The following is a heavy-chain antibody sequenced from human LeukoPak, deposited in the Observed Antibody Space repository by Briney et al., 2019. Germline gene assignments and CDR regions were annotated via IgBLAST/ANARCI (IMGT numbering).Heavy chain of an antibody. CDR2: IYYSGST. J-gene: IGHJ4*02. CDR3: ARAPTRGIAVAVYFDY. D-gene: IGHD6-19*01. V-gene: IGHV4-31*03. Sequence: SETLSLTCTVSGGSISSGGYYWSWIRQHPGKGLEWIGYIYYSGSTYYNPSLKSRVTISVDTSKNQFSLKLSSVTAADTAVYYCARAPTRGIAVAVYFDYWGQGTLVTVSS. CDR1: GGSISSGGYY.